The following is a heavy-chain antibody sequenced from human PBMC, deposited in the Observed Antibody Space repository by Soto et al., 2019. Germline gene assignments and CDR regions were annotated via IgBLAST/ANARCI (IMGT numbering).Heavy chain of an antibody. D-gene: IGHD3-3*01. Sequence: QITLNESGPTPVKPRQTLTLTCTFSGFSLTTSGVGVGWIRQSPGKAPEWLALIYWDDDKRYSASMKSRLTSTKDTSKNQVVLTMADLDVADTPTYYGAHRVLRSVFGLVTTTAIYFDFWGQGTPFAVSS. J-gene: IGHJ4*02. CDR1: GFSLTTSGVG. CDR2: IYWDDDK. V-gene: IGHV2-5*02. CDR3: AHRVLRSVFGLVTTTAIYFDF.